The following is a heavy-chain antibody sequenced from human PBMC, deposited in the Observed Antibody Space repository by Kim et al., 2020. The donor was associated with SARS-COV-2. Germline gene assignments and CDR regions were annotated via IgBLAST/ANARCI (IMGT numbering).Heavy chain of an antibody. CDR2: IRSKANSYAT. V-gene: IGHV3-73*01. D-gene: IGHD2-21*02. CDR3: TRHPTPLAYCGGDCYPDDY. Sequence: GGSLRLSCAASGFTFSGSAMHWVRQASGKGLEWVGRIRSKANSYATAYAASVKGRFTISRDDSKNTAYLQMNSLKTEDMAVYYCTRHPTPLAYCGGDCYPDDYWGQGTLVTVSS. J-gene: IGHJ4*02. CDR1: GFTFSGSA.